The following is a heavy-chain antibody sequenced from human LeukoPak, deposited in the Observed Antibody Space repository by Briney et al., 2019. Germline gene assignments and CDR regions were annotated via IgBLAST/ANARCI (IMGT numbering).Heavy chain of an antibody. Sequence: ASVKVSCKASGYTFTGYYMHWVRQAPGQGLEWMGRINPNSGGTNYAQKFQGRVTMTRDTSISTAYMELSRLRSEDTAVYYCARVVNSGSYHGFDYWGQGTLVTVSS. CDR2: INPNSGGT. CDR3: ARVVNSGSYHGFDY. CDR1: GYTFTGYY. V-gene: IGHV1-2*06. J-gene: IGHJ4*02. D-gene: IGHD1-26*01.